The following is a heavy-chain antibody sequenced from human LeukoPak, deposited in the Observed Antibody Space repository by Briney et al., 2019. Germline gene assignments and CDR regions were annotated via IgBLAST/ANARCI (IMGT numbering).Heavy chain of an antibody. CDR2: INPNSGGT. Sequence: GASVKVSCKASGYTFTGYYMHWVRQAPGQGLEWMGWINPNSGGTNYAQKFQGRVTVTRDTSISTAYMELSRLRSDDTAVYYCARGHQVDYDRSGYNFDYWGQGTLVTVSS. CDR1: GYTFTGYY. V-gene: IGHV1-2*02. D-gene: IGHD3-22*01. CDR3: ARGHQVDYDRSGYNFDY. J-gene: IGHJ4*02.